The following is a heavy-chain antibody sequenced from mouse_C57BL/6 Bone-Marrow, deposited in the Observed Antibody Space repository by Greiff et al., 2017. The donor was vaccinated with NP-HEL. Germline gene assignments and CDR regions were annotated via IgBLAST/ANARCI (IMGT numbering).Heavy chain of an antibody. Sequence: VKLMESGAELVRPGASVKLSCKASGYTFTDYYINWVKQRPGQGLEWIARIYPGSGNTYYNEKFKGKATLTAEKSSSTAYMQLSSLTSEDSAVYFCAAYSNYEVNFDYWGQGTTLTVSS. J-gene: IGHJ2*01. CDR2: IYPGSGNT. CDR3: AAYSNYEVNFDY. D-gene: IGHD2-5*01. V-gene: IGHV1-76*01. CDR1: GYTFTDYY.